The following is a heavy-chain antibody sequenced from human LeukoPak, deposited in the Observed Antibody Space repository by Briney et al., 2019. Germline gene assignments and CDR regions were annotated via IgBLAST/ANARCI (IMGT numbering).Heavy chain of an antibody. CDR2: ISAYNGNT. CDR3: ARETSRYCSGGSCYASAFDI. D-gene: IGHD2-15*01. CDR1: GYTFTSYG. V-gene: IGHV1-18*01. J-gene: IGHJ3*02. Sequence: ASVKVSCKASGYTFTSYGISWVRQAPGQGLEWMGWISAYNGNTNYAQKLQGRVTMTTDTSTSTAYMELRSLRSDDTAVYYCARETSRYCSGGSCYASAFDIWGQGTMVTVSS.